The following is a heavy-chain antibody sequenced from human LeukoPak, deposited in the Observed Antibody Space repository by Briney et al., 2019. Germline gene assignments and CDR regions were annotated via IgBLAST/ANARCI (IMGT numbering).Heavy chain of an antibody. D-gene: IGHD1-26*01. V-gene: IGHV4-59*01. Sequence: SETLSLTCTVSGGSISSYYWSWIRQPPGKGLEWIGYIYYSGSTNYNPSLKSRVTISVDTSKNQFSLKLSSVTAADTAVYYCARASRWELPGSFDYWGQGTLVTVSS. CDR2: IYYSGST. J-gene: IGHJ4*02. CDR1: GGSISSYY. CDR3: ARASRWELPGSFDY.